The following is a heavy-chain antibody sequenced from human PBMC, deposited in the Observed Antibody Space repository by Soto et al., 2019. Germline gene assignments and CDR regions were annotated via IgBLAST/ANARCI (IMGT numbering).Heavy chain of an antibody. CDR2: INPSVGST. V-gene: IGHV1-46*01. D-gene: IGHD2-8*01. J-gene: IGHJ6*02. CDR1: GYTFTSYY. CDR3: ARDPNAIIVLMVYAIPYYYGMDV. Sequence: ASVKVSCKASGYTFTSYYMHWVRQAPGQGLEWMGIINPSVGSTSYAQKFQGRVTMTRDTSTSTVYVELSSLRSEDTAVYYCARDPNAIIVLMVYAIPYYYGMDVWGQGTTVTVSS.